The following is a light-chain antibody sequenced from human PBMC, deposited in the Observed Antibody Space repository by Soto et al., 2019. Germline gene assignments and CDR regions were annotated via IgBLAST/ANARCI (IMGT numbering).Light chain of an antibody. CDR1: QSISSY. Sequence: DIQMTQSPSSLSASVGDRVTITCRASQSISSYLNWYQHKPGKAPKLLIYAASSLQSGVPSRFSGSGSGTDFTLTISSLQPEDFATYSCQQSYSTPLTFGPGTKVDIK. J-gene: IGKJ3*01. V-gene: IGKV1-39*01. CDR2: AAS. CDR3: QQSYSTPLT.